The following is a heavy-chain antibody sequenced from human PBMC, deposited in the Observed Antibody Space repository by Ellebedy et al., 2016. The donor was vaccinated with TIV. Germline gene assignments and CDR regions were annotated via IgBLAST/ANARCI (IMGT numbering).Heavy chain of an antibody. Sequence: SVKVSCXASGGTFSSYAISWVRQAPGQGLEWMGGIIPIFGTANYAQKFQGRVTITADESTSTAYMELSSLRSEDTAVYYCAREEVPAASYYFDYWGQGTLVTVSS. CDR3: AREEVPAASYYFDY. CDR1: GGTFSSYA. CDR2: IIPIFGTA. D-gene: IGHD2-2*01. J-gene: IGHJ4*02. V-gene: IGHV1-69*13.